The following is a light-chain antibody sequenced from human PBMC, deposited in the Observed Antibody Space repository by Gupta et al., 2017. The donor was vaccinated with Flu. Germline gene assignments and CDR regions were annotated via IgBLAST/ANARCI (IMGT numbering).Light chain of an antibody. CDR3: QQQSSWPPSLT. V-gene: IGKV3-11*01. J-gene: IGKJ4*01. CDR2: DIS. Sequence: EIVLTQSPATLSLSPGERVTLSCRASQSVSNFLAWYQQKPGQAPRLLMFDISNRATGIPARFSGSGSGADFSLTISSLEPEDGAFYYCQQQSSWPPSLTFGGGTKVEIK. CDR1: QSVSNF.